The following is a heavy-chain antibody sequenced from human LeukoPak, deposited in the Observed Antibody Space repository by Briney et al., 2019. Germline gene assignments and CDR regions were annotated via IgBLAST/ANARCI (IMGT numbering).Heavy chain of an antibody. V-gene: IGHV3-11*01. CDR2: ISSSGSPI. CDR1: GFTFSYYY. CDR3: ARGATYYYDSSGLVGY. J-gene: IGHJ4*02. Sequence: GWPVRLSCAASGFTFSYYYMRWIRQATGKGLEWVSYISSSGSPIYYANSVKGRFTISRDNANNSMYLQINSLTAEDTAVYYCARGATYYYDSSGLVGYWGQGTLVTVSS. D-gene: IGHD3-22*01.